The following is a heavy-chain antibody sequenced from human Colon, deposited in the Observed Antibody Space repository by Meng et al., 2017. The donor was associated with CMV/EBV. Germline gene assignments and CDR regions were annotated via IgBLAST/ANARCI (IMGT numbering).Heavy chain of an antibody. J-gene: IGHJ6*02. V-gene: IGHV3-7*01. CDR3: ARGGCISSSCYRDYYYYGMDV. CDR1: GFTFSDYW. CDR2: IKQDGSLE. D-gene: IGHD2-2*02. Sequence: GGSLRLSCAVSGFTFSDYWMNWVRQGPGKGLEWVANIKQDGSLESYVDSVKGRFFVSRDNAKNSLFLQMNSLRAEDTGVYFCARGGCISSSCYRDYYYYGMDVWGQGTTVTVSS.